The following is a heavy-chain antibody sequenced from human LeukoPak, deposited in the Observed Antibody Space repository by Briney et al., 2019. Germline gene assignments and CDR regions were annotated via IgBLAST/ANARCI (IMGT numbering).Heavy chain of an antibody. D-gene: IGHD2-21*02. CDR3: ARDPGGDSEPYYYYGMDV. Sequence: ASVKVSCKASGGTFSSYAISWVRQAPGQGLEWMGGIIPIFGTANCAQKFQGRVTITADESTSTAYMELSSLRSEDTAVYYCARDPGGDSEPYYYYGMDVWGQGTTVTVSS. CDR2: IIPIFGTA. CDR1: GGTFSSYA. J-gene: IGHJ6*02. V-gene: IGHV1-69*01.